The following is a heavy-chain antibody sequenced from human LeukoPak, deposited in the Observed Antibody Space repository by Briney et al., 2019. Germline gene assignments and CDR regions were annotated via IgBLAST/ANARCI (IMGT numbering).Heavy chain of an antibody. V-gene: IGHV1-46*01. CDR3: ARDRVVPAAMLDY. Sequence: ASVKVSCKVSGYTFTSYHMHWVRQAPGQGLEWMGIINPSGGSTSYAQKFQGRVTMTRDTSTSTVYMELSSLRSEDTAVYYCARDRVVPAAMLDYWGQGTLVTVSS. J-gene: IGHJ4*02. CDR1: GYTFTSYH. D-gene: IGHD2-2*01. CDR2: INPSGGST.